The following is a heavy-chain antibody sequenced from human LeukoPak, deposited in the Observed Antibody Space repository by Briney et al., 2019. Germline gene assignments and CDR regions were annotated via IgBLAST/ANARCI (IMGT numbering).Heavy chain of an antibody. J-gene: IGHJ4*02. CDR3: VRDEKRAYSGSVGYFDY. Sequence: ASVKVSCKASGYRFSSYGISWVRQAPGQGLEWMAWISGFMDDSNYARKFQGRVTLTKDTFTSTAYMEVRSLRSDDTAVYYCVRDEKRAYSGSVGYFDYWGQGTLVTVSS. CDR1: GYRFSSYG. CDR2: ISGFMDDS. D-gene: IGHD2-15*01. V-gene: IGHV1-18*01.